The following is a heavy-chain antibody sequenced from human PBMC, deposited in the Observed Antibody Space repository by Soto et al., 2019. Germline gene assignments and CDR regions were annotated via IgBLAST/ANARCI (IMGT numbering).Heavy chain of an antibody. CDR2: IGATGDAT. CDR3: AILRGLRKF. J-gene: IGHJ4*02. Sequence: EVPLLESGGGLVQPGGSRRLSCAASGFSFSTHTLSWVRQAPGKGLVWLSSIGATGDATYYADSVKGRFTISRDNSEDTVSLQMNSLRVDDTAVYYCAILRGLRKFWGQGTLVTVSS. CDR1: GFSFSTHT. V-gene: IGHV3-23*01. D-gene: IGHD4-17*01.